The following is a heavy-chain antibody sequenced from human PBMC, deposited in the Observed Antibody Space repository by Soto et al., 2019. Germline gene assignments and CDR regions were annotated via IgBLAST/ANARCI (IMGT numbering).Heavy chain of an antibody. Sequence: QVHLVESGGGVVQPGRSLRLSCAASGFTFSSYAMHWVRQAPGKGLEWVAVISYDGSNKYYADSVKGRFTISRDNSKNTLYLQMNSLRAEDTAVYYCARDPLWGTAMVLWYFDLWVRGTLVTVSS. V-gene: IGHV3-30-3*01. CDR1: GFTFSSYA. J-gene: IGHJ2*01. D-gene: IGHD5-18*01. CDR2: ISYDGSNK. CDR3: ARDPLWGTAMVLWYFDL.